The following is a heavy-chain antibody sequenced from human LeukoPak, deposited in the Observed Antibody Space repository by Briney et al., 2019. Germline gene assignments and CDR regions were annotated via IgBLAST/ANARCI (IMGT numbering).Heavy chain of an antibody. V-gene: IGHV3-7*01. CDR3: ARDLARWDDY. D-gene: IGHD5-24*01. J-gene: IGHJ4*02. CDR1: GFTFSGYW. CDR2: IKQDGSEK. Sequence: GGSLRLSCAASGFTFSGYWMSWVRQAPGKGLEWVANIKQDGSEKYYVDSVKGRFTISRDNAKNSLYLQMNSLRAEDTAVYYCARDLARWDDYWGQGTLFTVSS.